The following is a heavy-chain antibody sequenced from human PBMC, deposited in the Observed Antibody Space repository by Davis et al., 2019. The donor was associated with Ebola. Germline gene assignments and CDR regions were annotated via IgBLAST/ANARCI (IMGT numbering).Heavy chain of an antibody. J-gene: IGHJ4*02. CDR3: AREDYYGSGSSY. CDR1: GGSFSTYY. CDR2: IYYSGST. Sequence: PSETLSLTCAVYGGSFSTYYWSWIRQPPGKGLEWIGYIYYSGSTNYNPSLKSRVTISVDTSKNQFSLKLSSVTAADTAVYYCAREDYYGSGSSYWGQGTLVTVSS. V-gene: IGHV4-59*01. D-gene: IGHD3-10*01.